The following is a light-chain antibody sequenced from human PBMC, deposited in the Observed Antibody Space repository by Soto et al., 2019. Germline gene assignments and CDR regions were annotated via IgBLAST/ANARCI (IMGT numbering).Light chain of an antibody. V-gene: IGKV1D-12*01. J-gene: IGKJ4*01. Sequence: DIQMTQSPSSVSASVGDRVTITCRASQGISTWLAWYQQKPGKASKLLISAASSLQSGFPSRFTGSGSGTEFTLTISSLQPEDFATYYCQQTNSFPFTFGGGTKVEIK. CDR1: QGISTW. CDR2: AAS. CDR3: QQTNSFPFT.